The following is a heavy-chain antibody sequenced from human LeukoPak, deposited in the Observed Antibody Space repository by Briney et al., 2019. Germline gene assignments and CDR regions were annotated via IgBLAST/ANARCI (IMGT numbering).Heavy chain of an antibody. J-gene: IGHJ6*03. D-gene: IGHD5-24*01. CDR3: ARSQDPDGHNFGYSYFYYMDV. Sequence: SETLSLTCSVSGGSISSYYWSWIRQPPGKGLELIGSVHYSGSTNYNPSLKSRVSILLDMSKNQLSLRLSSATAADTAVYYCARSQDPDGHNFGYSYFYYMDVWGKGTTVTISS. V-gene: IGHV4-59*01. CDR2: VHYSGST. CDR1: GGSISSYY.